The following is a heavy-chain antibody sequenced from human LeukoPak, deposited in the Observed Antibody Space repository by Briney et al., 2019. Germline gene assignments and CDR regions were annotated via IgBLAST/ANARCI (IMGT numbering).Heavy chain of an antibody. J-gene: IGHJ4*02. D-gene: IGHD3-22*01. V-gene: IGHV3-23*01. CDR1: GITLSNYG. CDR2: ISGSGGST. Sequence: GGSLRLPCAVSGITLSNYGMSWVRQAPGKGLEWVAGISGSGGSTSYADSVKGRFTISRDNPRNTLYLQMNSLRAEDTAVYSCAKRGVVIRVILVGFHKEAYYFDSWGQGALVTVSS. CDR3: AKRGVVIRVILVGFHKEAYYFDS.